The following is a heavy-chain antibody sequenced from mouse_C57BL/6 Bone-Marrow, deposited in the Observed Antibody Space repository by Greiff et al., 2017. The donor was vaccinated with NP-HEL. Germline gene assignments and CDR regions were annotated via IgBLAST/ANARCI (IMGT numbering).Heavy chain of an antibody. CDR1: GFNIKDDY. D-gene: IGHD1-1*01. V-gene: IGHV14-4*01. Sequence: LVESGAELVRPGASVKLSCTASGFNIKDDYMHWVKQRPEQGLEWIGWIDPENGDTEYASKFQGKATITADTSSNTAYLQLSSLTSEDTAVYYCTTGTVGTYWGQGTLVTVSA. CDR3: TTGTVGTY. CDR2: IDPENGDT. J-gene: IGHJ3*01.